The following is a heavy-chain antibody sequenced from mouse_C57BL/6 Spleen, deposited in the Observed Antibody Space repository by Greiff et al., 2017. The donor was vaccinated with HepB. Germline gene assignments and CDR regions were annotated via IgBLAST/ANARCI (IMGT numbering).Heavy chain of an antibody. J-gene: IGHJ3*01. D-gene: IGHD3-1*01. Sequence: QVHVKQSGAELVKPGASVKISCKASGYAFSSYWMNWVKQRPGKGLEWIGQIYPGDGDTNYNGKFKGKATLTADKSSSTAYMQLSSLTSEDSAVYFCARRHSSGYEAWFAYWGQGTLVTVSA. V-gene: IGHV1-80*01. CDR3: ARRHSSGYEAWFAY. CDR2: IYPGDGDT. CDR1: GYAFSSYW.